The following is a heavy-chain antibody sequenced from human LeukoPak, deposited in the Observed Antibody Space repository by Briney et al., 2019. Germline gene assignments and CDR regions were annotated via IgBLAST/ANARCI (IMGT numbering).Heavy chain of an antibody. D-gene: IGHD6-19*01. CDR3: ARDRDSSGWHGADY. J-gene: IGHJ4*02. CDR1: GYTFRSYD. Sequence: ASVTVSCKASGYTFRSYDITWVRQAPGQGLEWMGWISPNNGNTNYAQKFQGRVTMTTDTPTSTAYMEMRSLRSDDTAVYYCARDRDSSGWHGADYWGQGTLVTVSS. V-gene: IGHV1-18*01. CDR2: ISPNNGNT.